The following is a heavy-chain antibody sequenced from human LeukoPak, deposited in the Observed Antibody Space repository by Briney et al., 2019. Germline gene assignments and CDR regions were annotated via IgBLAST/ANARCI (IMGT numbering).Heavy chain of an antibody. J-gene: IGHJ6*03. CDR3: ARDLLTVTASYYYYYYMDV. Sequence: SVKVSCKASGGTFSSCAISWVRQAPGQGLGWMGGIIPIFGTANYAQKFQGRVTITTDESTSTAYMELSSLRSEDTAVYYCARDLLTVTASYYYYYYMDVWGKGTTVTVSS. CDR1: GGTFSSCA. D-gene: IGHD4-17*01. V-gene: IGHV1-69*05. CDR2: IIPIFGTA.